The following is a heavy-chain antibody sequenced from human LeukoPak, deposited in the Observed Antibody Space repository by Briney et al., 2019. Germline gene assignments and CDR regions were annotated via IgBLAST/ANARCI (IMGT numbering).Heavy chain of an antibody. CDR3: AGNKRYSSSERYYYYYMDV. Sequence: PSETLSLTCTVSGGSISSYYWTWIRQPAGKGLEWIGRIYTSGSTNYNPSLKSRVTISVDTSKNQFSLKLSSVTAADTAVYYCAGNKRYSSSERYYYYYMDVWGKGTTVTVSS. CDR2: IYTSGST. CDR1: GGSISSYY. J-gene: IGHJ6*03. D-gene: IGHD6-6*01. V-gene: IGHV4-4*07.